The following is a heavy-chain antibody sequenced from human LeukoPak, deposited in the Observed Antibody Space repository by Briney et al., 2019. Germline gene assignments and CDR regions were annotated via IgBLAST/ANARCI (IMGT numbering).Heavy chain of an antibody. D-gene: IGHD3-16*01. Sequence: GASVKVSCKASGYTFTSYVISWVRQAPGQGLEWMGWINAYNGNTNYAQKLQGRVNMTTDTSTSTAYMELRSLRSEDAAVYYCARERGESFDYWGQGALVTVSP. CDR2: INAYNGNT. J-gene: IGHJ4*02. CDR1: GYTFTSYV. CDR3: ARERGESFDY. V-gene: IGHV1-18*01.